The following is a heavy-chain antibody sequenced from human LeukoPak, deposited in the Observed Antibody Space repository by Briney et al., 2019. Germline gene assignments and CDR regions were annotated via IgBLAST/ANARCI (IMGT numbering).Heavy chain of an antibody. D-gene: IGHD3-9*01. CDR2: ISSSSSFI. J-gene: IGHJ4*02. V-gene: IGHV3-21*01. CDR1: GFTFSTYS. Sequence: PGGSLRLSCAASGFTFSTYSMNWVRQAPGKGLEWVSSISSSSSFIYYADSVKGRFTISRDNFKNTLFLQMNTLRAEDTAIYYCVKSVSTGLGVIDFWGQGTLVTVSS. CDR3: VKSVSTGLGVIDF.